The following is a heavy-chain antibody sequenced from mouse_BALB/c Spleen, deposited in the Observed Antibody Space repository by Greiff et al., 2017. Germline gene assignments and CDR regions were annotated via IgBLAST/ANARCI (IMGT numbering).Heavy chain of an antibody. CDR2: ISSGGST. Sequence: EVQRVESGGGLVKPGGSLKLSCAASGFTFSSYAMSWVRQTPEKRLEWVASISSGGSTYYPDSVKGRFTISRDNARNILYLQMSSLRSEDTAMYYCARGFITTVVPAPYAMDYWGQGTSVTVSS. J-gene: IGHJ4*01. CDR1: GFTFSSYA. CDR3: ARGFITTVVPAPYAMDY. V-gene: IGHV5-6-5*01. D-gene: IGHD1-1*01.